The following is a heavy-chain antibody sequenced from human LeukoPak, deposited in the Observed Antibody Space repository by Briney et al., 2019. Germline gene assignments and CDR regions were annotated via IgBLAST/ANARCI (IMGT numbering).Heavy chain of an antibody. CDR3: ATDLLYSSGAYFDY. J-gene: IGHJ4*02. V-gene: IGHV1-24*01. D-gene: IGHD6-19*01. Sequence: ASVKVSCKVSGYTLTELSMHWVRQAPGKGLEWVGGFDPEDGETIYAQKFQGRVTMTEDTSTDTAYMELSSLRSEDTAVYYCATDLLYSSGAYFDYWGRGTLVTVSS. CDR1: GYTLTELS. CDR2: FDPEDGET.